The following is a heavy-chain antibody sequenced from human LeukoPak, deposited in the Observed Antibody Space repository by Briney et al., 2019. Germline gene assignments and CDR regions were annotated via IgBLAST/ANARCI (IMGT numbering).Heavy chain of an antibody. CDR1: GFIFSNYG. CDR2: IWYDGQTK. V-gene: IGHV3-33*01. Sequence: GESLRLSCEASGFIFSNYGMRWVRQAPGKGLEWLALIWYDGQTKFYADSVKGRFTISRDNSGNTLFLHMTSLRVEDTAVYYCAREWGRIAVAGGPGYWGQGALVTVSS. CDR3: AREWGRIAVAGGPGY. J-gene: IGHJ4*02. D-gene: IGHD6-19*01.